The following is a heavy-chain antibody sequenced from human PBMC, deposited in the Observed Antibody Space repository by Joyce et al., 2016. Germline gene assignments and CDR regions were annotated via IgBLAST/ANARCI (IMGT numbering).Heavy chain of an antibody. CDR3: ARDLFPAIRRQRGLGDYFDC. J-gene: IGHJ4*02. CDR1: GYTFTNYI. D-gene: IGHD6-25*01. Sequence: QVQVLQSGAEVKEPGTSVKVSCKASGYTFTNYIIHWVRQSPGQRLEWMGWINAGNGETVYSQNVQGRFTITRDTSASTAYMELSSLTSEDTAVYFCARDLFPAIRRQRGLGDYFDCWGQGTLVTVSS. CDR2: INAGNGET. V-gene: IGHV1-3*01.